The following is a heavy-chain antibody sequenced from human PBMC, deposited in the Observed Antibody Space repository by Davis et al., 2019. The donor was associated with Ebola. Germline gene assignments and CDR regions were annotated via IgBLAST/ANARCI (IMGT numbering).Heavy chain of an antibody. CDR2: IQQAGSEN. Sequence: GGSLRLSCAASGFTFSSYWMSWVRQAPGKGLEWVANIQQAGSENYYVDSVKGRFTISRDNAKNSLYLQMNSLRAEATAVYYCARSDIVATTILYYYYGMDVWGQGTTVTVSS. V-gene: IGHV3-7*01. D-gene: IGHD5-12*01. J-gene: IGHJ6*02. CDR3: ARSDIVATTILYYYYGMDV. CDR1: GFTFSSYW.